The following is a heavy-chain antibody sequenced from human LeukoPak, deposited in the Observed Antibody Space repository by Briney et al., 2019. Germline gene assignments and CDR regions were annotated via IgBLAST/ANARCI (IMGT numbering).Heavy chain of an antibody. Sequence: GGSLRLSCAASGFTFSSYEMNWVRQAPGKGLEWVSYISSSGSTVNYADSVKGRFTISRDNAKNSLYLQMNSLRAEDTAVYYCALVASYYYYAMDVWGKGTTVTVSS. J-gene: IGHJ6*04. CDR3: ALVASYYYYAMDV. CDR2: ISSSGSTV. V-gene: IGHV3-48*03. CDR1: GFTFSSYE.